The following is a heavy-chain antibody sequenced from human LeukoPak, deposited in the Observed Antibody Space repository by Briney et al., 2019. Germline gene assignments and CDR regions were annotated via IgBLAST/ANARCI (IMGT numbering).Heavy chain of an antibody. CDR3: ARGELRLGELSFDY. D-gene: IGHD3-16*02. J-gene: IGHJ4*02. CDR1: GGSISDYY. Sequence: SETLSLTCTVSGGSISDYYWSWIRQPPGKGLEWIGYIYYSGSTNYNPSLKSRVTISVDTSKNQFSLKLSSVTAADTAVYYCARGELRLGELSFDYWGQGTLVTVSS. CDR2: IYYSGST. V-gene: IGHV4-59*01.